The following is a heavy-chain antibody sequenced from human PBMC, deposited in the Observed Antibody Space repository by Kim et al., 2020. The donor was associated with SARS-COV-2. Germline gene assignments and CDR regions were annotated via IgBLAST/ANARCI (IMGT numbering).Heavy chain of an antibody. D-gene: IGHD1-26*01. Sequence: ASVKVSCKASGYTFTSYGISWVRQAPGQGLEWMGWISAYNGNTNYAQKLQGRVTMTTDTSTSTAYMELRSLRSDDTAVYYCARIPLVVGATTHDYWGQGTLVTVSS. J-gene: IGHJ4*02. CDR1: GYTFTSYG. CDR3: ARIPLVVGATTHDY. V-gene: IGHV1-18*01. CDR2: ISAYNGNT.